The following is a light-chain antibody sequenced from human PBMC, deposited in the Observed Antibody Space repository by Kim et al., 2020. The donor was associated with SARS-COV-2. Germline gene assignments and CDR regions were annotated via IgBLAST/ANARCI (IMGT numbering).Light chain of an antibody. CDR1: QDIANY. J-gene: IGKJ4*01. CDR3: QKYDSAPRT. V-gene: IGKV1-8*01. CDR2: AAS. Sequence: ASAGDRVTITCRASQDIANYLAWYQQKPGTAPKLLIYAASALQTGVPSRFSGSGSGTDFTLTVTSLQSEDFATYYCQKYDSAPRTFGGGTKVDIK.